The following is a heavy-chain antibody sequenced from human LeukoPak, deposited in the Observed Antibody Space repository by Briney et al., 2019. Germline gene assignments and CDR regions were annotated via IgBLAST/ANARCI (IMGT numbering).Heavy chain of an antibody. J-gene: IGHJ4*02. D-gene: IGHD5-24*01. V-gene: IGHV1-46*01. CDR2: INPSGGST. CDR3: ARETGGYNFPRTTKPRDGRESKGSYYFDY. CDR1: GYTFTSYY. Sequence: ASVTVSCKASGYTFTSYYMHWVRQAPGQGLEWMGIINPSGGSTSYAQKFQGRVTMTRDTSTSTVYMELSSLRSEDTAVYYCARETGGYNFPRTTKPRDGRESKGSYYFDYWGQGTLVTVSS.